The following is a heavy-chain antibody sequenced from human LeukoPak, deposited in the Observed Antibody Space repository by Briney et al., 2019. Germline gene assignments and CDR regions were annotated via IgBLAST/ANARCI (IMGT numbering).Heavy chain of an antibody. J-gene: IGHJ4*02. Sequence: GSLRLSCAASGFTFSSYGMHWVRQAPGKGLEWVAFIRYDGSNKYYADSVKGRFTISRDNSKNTLYLQMNSLRAEDTAVYYCAREAVGEYYYDSSGYHFDYWGQGTLVTVSS. CDR1: GFTFSSYG. D-gene: IGHD3-22*01. CDR2: IRYDGSNK. V-gene: IGHV3-30*02. CDR3: AREAVGEYYYDSSGYHFDY.